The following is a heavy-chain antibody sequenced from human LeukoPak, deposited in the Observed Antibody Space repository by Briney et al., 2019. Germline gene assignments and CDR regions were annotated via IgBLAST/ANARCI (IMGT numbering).Heavy chain of an antibody. V-gene: IGHV3-43D*03. D-gene: IGHD6-19*01. CDR2: ISWDGGST. CDR1: GFTFDDYA. J-gene: IGHJ4*02. CDR3: AKDMAQYSSGLWCDY. Sequence: GGSLRLSCAASGFTFDDYAMHWVRQAPGKGLEWVSLISWDGGSTYYADSVKGRFTISRDNSKNSLYLQMNSLRAEDTALYYCAKDMAQYSSGLWCDYWGQGTLVTVSS.